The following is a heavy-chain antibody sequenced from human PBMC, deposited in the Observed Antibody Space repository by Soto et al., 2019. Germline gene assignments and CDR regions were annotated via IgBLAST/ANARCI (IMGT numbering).Heavy chain of an antibody. Sequence: VGSLRLSCAASGFTFSDYYMSWIRQAPGKGLEWVSYISSSSSYTNYADSVKGRFTISRDNAKNSLYLQMNSLRAEDTAVYYCASDRSAPSYGMDVWGQGTTVTVS. J-gene: IGHJ6*02. CDR3: ASDRSAPSYGMDV. D-gene: IGHD6-6*01. CDR2: ISSSSSYT. CDR1: GFTFSDYY. V-gene: IGHV3-11*06.